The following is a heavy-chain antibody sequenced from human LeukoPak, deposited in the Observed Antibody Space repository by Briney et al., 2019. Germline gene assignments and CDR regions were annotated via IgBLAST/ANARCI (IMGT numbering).Heavy chain of an antibody. CDR2: IYYSGRT. Sequence: SGTLSLTCTVSGGSISSYYWSWIRQPPGKGLEWIGYIYYSGRTNYNPSLKSRVTISVDTSKNQFSLRLNSVTAAATAVYYCARDMGGAHHGMDVWGQGTTVTVSS. CDR1: GGSISSYY. D-gene: IGHD1-26*01. J-gene: IGHJ6*02. CDR3: ARDMGGAHHGMDV. V-gene: IGHV4-59*01.